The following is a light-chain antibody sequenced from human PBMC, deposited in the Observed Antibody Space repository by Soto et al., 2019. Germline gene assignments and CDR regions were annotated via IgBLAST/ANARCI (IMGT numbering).Light chain of an antibody. J-gene: IGKJ1*01. V-gene: IGKV2-28*01. CDR3: MQALQTPT. Sequence: DIVISRSPLSLPVTPGEPASISCSSSQSLLHSNGYNYLDWYLQKPGQSPQLLIYLGSNRASGVPDRFSGSGSGTDFTLKISRVEAEDVGVYYCMQALQTPTFGQGTKLDIK. CDR1: QSLLHSNGYNY. CDR2: LGS.